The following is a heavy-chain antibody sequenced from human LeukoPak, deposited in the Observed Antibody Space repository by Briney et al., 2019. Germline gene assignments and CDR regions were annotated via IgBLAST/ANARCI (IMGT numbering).Heavy chain of an antibody. CDR2: INSDGSST. V-gene: IGHV3-74*01. Sequence: GGSLRLSCAASGFTFSSYWMHWVRQAPGKGLVWVSRINSDGSSTSYADSVKGRFTISRDNAKNTLYLQINSLRAEDTAVYYCARAGWKYYYDSSGYTPDYWGQGTLVTVSS. CDR1: GFTFSSYW. J-gene: IGHJ4*02. CDR3: ARAGWKYYYDSSGYTPDY. D-gene: IGHD3-22*01.